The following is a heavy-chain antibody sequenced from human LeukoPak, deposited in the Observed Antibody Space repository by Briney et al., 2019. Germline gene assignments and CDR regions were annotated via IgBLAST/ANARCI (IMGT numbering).Heavy chain of an antibody. V-gene: IGHV3-30-3*01. CDR2: LSYDGSNK. J-gene: IGHJ4*02. CDR3: ASDSYGLDY. Sequence: PGRSLRLSCAASGXTFSNYAMHWVRQAPGKGLEWVGVLSYDGSNKYYAGYVRGRFTISRDNSKNTLYLQMNSLREEDTAVYCCASDSYGLDYWGQGTLVTVSS. D-gene: IGHD5-18*01. CDR1: GXTFSNYA.